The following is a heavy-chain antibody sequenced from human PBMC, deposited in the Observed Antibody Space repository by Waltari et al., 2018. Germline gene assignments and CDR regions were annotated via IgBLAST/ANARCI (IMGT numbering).Heavy chain of an antibody. J-gene: IGHJ5*02. CDR1: GFTFSSYG. CDR3: ARALRYSGSYLNWFDP. V-gene: IGHV3-33*01. CDR2: IWYDGSNK. D-gene: IGHD1-26*01. Sequence: QVQLVESGGGVVQPGRSLRLSCAASGFTFSSYGMHWVRQAPGKGLEWVAVIWYDGSNKYYADSVKGRFTISRDNSKNTLYLQMNSLRAEDTAVYYCARALRYSGSYLNWFDPWGQGTLVTVSS.